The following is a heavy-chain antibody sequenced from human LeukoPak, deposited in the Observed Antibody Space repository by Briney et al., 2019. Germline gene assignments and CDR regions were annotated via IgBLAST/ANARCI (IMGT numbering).Heavy chain of an antibody. CDR1: GSTVTALS. D-gene: IGHD4-17*01. V-gene: IGHV1-24*01. J-gene: IGHJ3*02. CDR2: YDPEDGET. CDR3: ALPVQDAFDI. Sequence: GAPLKASCKVSGSTVTALSMTAGREAPGNGVESMGGYDPEDGETIYAQQFQGRVTMTEDTSTDTAYMELSSLRSEDTAVYYCALPVQDAFDIWGQGTMVTVSS.